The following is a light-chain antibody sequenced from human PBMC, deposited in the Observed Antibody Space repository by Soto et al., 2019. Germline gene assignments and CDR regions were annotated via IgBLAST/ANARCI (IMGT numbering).Light chain of an antibody. CDR1: QSISTC. V-gene: IGKV1-5*01. J-gene: IGKJ1*01. Sequence: DVQMTQSPSTLSASVGDRVTLTCRASQSISTCLAWYQKKPGKAPNLLLSDASSLESGVPSRFSGSGPGTELTLTISSVQTDDFANYYCQQYNSYSPWTFGQGTKVDIK. CDR2: DAS. CDR3: QQYNSYSPWT.